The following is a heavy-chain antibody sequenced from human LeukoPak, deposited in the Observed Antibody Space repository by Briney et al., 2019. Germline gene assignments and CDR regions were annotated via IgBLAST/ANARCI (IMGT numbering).Heavy chain of an antibody. CDR3: ANSERDTAMVYPYYFDY. V-gene: IGHV3-23*01. D-gene: IGHD5-18*01. Sequence: GGSLRLSCAASGFTVSSNYMSWVRQAPGKGLEWVSAISGSGGSTYYADSVKGRFTISRDNSKNELYLQMNSLRAEDTAVYYCANSERDTAMVYPYYFDYWGQGTLVTVSS. CDR2: ISGSGGST. J-gene: IGHJ4*02. CDR1: GFTVSSNY.